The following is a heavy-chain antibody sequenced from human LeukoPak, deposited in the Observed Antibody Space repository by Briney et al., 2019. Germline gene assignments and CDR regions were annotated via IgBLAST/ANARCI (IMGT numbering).Heavy chain of an antibody. CDR3: AKDVGKWESLHFFDY. Sequence: GGSLRLSCLTSGYTLSTNAMSWVRQAPGKGLEWISGISGSGTSTYYADSVKGRFTISRDDSRNTLYLQMNSLRGDDTAVYYCAKDVGKWESLHFFDYWGQGTLVTVSS. D-gene: IGHD1-26*01. J-gene: IGHJ4*02. CDR1: GYTLSTNA. V-gene: IGHV3-23*01. CDR2: ISGSGTST.